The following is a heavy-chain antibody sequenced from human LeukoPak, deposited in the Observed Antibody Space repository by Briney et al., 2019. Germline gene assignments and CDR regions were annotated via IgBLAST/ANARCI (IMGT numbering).Heavy chain of an antibody. CDR1: GYTFTGYY. J-gene: IGHJ3*02. Sequence: ASVKVSCKASGYTFTGYYMHWVRQAPGRGLEWMGRINPNSGGTNYAQKFQGRVTMTRDTSISTAYMELSRLRSDDTAVYYCARGVVVADTRLDAFDIWGQGTMVTVSS. D-gene: IGHD2-15*01. CDR3: ARGVVVADTRLDAFDI. V-gene: IGHV1-2*06. CDR2: INPNSGGT.